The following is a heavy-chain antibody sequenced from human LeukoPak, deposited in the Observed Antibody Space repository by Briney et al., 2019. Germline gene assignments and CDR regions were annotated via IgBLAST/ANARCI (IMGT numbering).Heavy chain of an antibody. V-gene: IGHV4-59*01. CDR1: GGSITSSY. CDR3: ARGRFLLAY. CDR2: IYYSGST. J-gene: IGHJ4*02. D-gene: IGHD3-3*02. Sequence: SETLSLTCTVSGGSITSSYWSWIRQPPGKGLEWIGDIYYSGSTNYNPSLKSRVTISVDTSKNQFSLKLSSVTAADTAVYYCARGRFLLAYWGRGTLVTVSS.